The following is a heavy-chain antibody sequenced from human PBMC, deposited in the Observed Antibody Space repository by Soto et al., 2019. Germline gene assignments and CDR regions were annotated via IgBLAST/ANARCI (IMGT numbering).Heavy chain of an antibody. D-gene: IGHD1-26*01. CDR3: AKDSGRSQIDY. Sequence: EVQLLESGGGSAQPGGSLRLSCAASGFTFRNYAMYWVRQAPGKGLEWVSVISGGASTTYYADSVKGRFTFSRDNSKNTVYLQMNILRAEDTGVYYCAKDSGRSQIDYWGQGTLVTVSS. V-gene: IGHV3-23*01. J-gene: IGHJ4*02. CDR1: GFTFRNYA. CDR2: ISGGASTT.